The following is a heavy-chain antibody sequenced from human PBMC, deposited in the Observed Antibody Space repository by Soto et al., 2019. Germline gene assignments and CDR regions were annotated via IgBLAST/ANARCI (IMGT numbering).Heavy chain of an antibody. V-gene: IGHV1-2*04. D-gene: IGHD6-13*01. CDR3: ARGGIAAAGDGKLMDV. CDR1: GYTFTGYY. Sequence: ASVKVSCKASGYTFTGYYMHWVRQAPGQGLEWMGWINPNSGGTNYAQKFQGWVTMTRDTSISTAYMELSRLRSDDTAVYYCARGGIAAAGDGKLMDVWGQGTTVTVCS. J-gene: IGHJ6*02. CDR2: INPNSGGT.